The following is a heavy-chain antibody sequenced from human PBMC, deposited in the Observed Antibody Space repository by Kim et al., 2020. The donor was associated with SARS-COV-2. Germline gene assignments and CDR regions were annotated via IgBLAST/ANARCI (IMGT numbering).Heavy chain of an antibody. Sequence: GGSLRLSCAASGFTFSSYWMSWVRQAPGKGLEWVANIKQDGSEKYYVDSVKGRFTISRDNAKNSLYLQMNSLRAEDTAVYYCARVEYCSSTSCYKAYYYYYGMDVWGQGTTVTVSS. D-gene: IGHD2-2*02. CDR2: IKQDGSEK. CDR1: GFTFSSYW. V-gene: IGHV3-7*03. CDR3: ARVEYCSSTSCYKAYYYYYGMDV. J-gene: IGHJ6*02.